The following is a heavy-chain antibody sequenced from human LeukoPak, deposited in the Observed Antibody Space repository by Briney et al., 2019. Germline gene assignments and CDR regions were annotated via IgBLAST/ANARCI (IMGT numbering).Heavy chain of an antibody. CDR1: GFTFSDYY. D-gene: IGHD3-16*01. Sequence: GGSLGLSCAASGFTFSDYYMSWIRQAPGKGLGWVSYISSSSSYTNYADSVKGRFTISRDNAKNSLYLQMNSLRAEDTAVYYCARASPYASYDYWGQGTLVTVSS. CDR3: ARASPYASYDY. J-gene: IGHJ4*02. V-gene: IGHV3-11*06. CDR2: ISSSSSYT.